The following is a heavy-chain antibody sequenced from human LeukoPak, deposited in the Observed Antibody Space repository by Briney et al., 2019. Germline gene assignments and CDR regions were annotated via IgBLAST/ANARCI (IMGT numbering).Heavy chain of an antibody. CDR2: IIPIFGTA. Sequence: SVKVSCKASGGTFSSYATSWVRQAPGQGLEWMGGIIPIFGTANYAQKFQGRVTITADESTSTAYMELSSLRSEDMAVYYCARDREDSSGYYYFDYWGQGTLVTVSS. J-gene: IGHJ4*02. CDR1: GGTFSSYA. CDR3: ARDREDSSGYYYFDY. D-gene: IGHD3-22*01. V-gene: IGHV1-69*13.